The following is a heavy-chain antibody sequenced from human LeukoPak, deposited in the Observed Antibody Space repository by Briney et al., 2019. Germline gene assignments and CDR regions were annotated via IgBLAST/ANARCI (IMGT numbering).Heavy chain of an antibody. CDR2: IIPIFGTA. V-gene: IGHV1-69*01. Sequence: SVKVSCKASGGTFSSYAISWVRQAPGQGLEWMGGIIPIFGTANYAQKFQGRVTITADESTSTAYMELSSLRSEDTAVYYCARDDIVVVPAAIGLGDYYYYGMDVWGQGTTVIVSS. D-gene: IGHD2-2*01. CDR1: GGTFSSYA. J-gene: IGHJ6*02. CDR3: ARDDIVVVPAAIGLGDYYYYGMDV.